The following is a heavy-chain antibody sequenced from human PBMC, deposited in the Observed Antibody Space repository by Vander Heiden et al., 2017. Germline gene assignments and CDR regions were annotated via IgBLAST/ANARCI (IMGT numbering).Heavy chain of an antibody. CDR3: ARVGSSGPFDY. D-gene: IGHD6-19*01. Sequence: EVQLVESGGGLVQPGGSLRLSCPASGFTFSHYAMYWIRQTPGKGLEYVAAISGDGGSTYDANSVKGRFTLSRDKSKNTLYLQMGSLRPDDTAVYYCARVGSSGPFDYWGQGTLVTVSS. V-gene: IGHV3-64*01. J-gene: IGHJ4*02. CDR2: ISGDGGST. CDR1: GFTFSHYA.